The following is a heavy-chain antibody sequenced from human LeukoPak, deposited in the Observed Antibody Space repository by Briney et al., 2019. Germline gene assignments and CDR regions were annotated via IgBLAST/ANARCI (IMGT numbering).Heavy chain of an antibody. Sequence: PGGSLRLSCAASGFTFSNAWMSWVRQAPGKGLEWVGRIKSKTDGGTTDYAAPVKGRFTISRDDSKNTLYLQMNSLKTEDTAVYYCTTPPLYSSGYYYSDYWGQGTLVTVSS. V-gene: IGHV3-15*01. J-gene: IGHJ4*02. CDR2: IKSKTDGGTT. D-gene: IGHD3-22*01. CDR3: TTPPLYSSGYYYSDY. CDR1: GFTFSNAW.